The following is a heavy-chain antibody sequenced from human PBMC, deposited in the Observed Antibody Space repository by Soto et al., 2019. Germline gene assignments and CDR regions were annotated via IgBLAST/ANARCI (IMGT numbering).Heavy chain of an antibody. CDR1: GASVNSFY. CDR2: MSNSGTI. CDR3: ARYYDFWTGLDF. J-gene: IGHJ4*02. V-gene: IGHV4-4*09. D-gene: IGHD3-3*01. Sequence: SETLSLTCTVSGASVNSFYWGWIRQPPGKGLEWIGYMSNSGTINYNPSLKSRVTISIETSINQFSLKLSSVTAEDTAVYYCARYYDFWTGLDFWGQGTLVTVSS.